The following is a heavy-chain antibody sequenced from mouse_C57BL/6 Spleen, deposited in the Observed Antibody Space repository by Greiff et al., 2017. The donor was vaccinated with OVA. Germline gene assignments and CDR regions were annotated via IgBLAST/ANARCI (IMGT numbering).Heavy chain of an antibody. CDR2: IYPGSGST. V-gene: IGHV1-55*01. D-gene: IGHD1-1*02. CDR1: GYTFTSYW. Sequence: QVQLQQPGAELVKPGASVKMSCKASGYTFTSYWITWVKQRPGQGLEWIGDIYPGSGSTNYNEKFKSKATLTVDTSSSTAYMQLSSLTSEDSAVYYCARDGGNYVYYAMDYWGQGTSVTVSS. J-gene: IGHJ4*01. CDR3: ARDGGNYVYYAMDY.